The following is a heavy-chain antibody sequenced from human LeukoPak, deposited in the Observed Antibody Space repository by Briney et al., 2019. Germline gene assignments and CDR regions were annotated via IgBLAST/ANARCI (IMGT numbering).Heavy chain of an antibody. Sequence: SETLSLTCAVYGESFSGYYWSWIRQPPGRGLEWIGEINHRGGTGYNPSLKSRVTMSVDTSKNVFSLKLTSVTAADTAVYYCARAYYYDSSAAIDYWGQGILVTVSS. CDR1: GESFSGYY. D-gene: IGHD3-22*01. CDR3: ARAYYYDSSAAIDY. J-gene: IGHJ4*02. V-gene: IGHV4-34*01. CDR2: INHRGGT.